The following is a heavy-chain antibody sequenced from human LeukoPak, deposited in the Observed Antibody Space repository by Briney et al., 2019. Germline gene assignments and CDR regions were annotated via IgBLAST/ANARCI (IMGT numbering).Heavy chain of an antibody. V-gene: IGHV3-48*02. J-gene: IGHJ3*02. CDR1: GFTFSSYS. Sequence: GGSLRLSCAASGFTFSSYSMNWVSQAPGKGLEWVSYISSSSSTIYYADSVKGRFTISRDNAKNSLYLQMNSLRDEDTAVYYCARAGGSYSGSGNLDAFDIWGQGTMVTVSS. CDR3: ARAGGSYSGSGNLDAFDI. D-gene: IGHD1-26*01. CDR2: ISSSSSTI.